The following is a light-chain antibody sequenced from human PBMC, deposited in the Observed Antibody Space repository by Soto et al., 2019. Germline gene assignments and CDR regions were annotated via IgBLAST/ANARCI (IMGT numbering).Light chain of an antibody. CDR2: EVS. J-gene: IGLJ2*01. V-gene: IGLV2-8*01. CDR3: RSYVGSYTVV. CDR1: SSDVGGYNY. Sequence: QSALTQPPSASVSPGQSVSISCTGTSSDVGGYNYVSWYQQHPGKAPKLMIYEVSKRPSGVPDRLSGYKSGNTASLTVSGLQADEDADYYCRSYVGSYTVVFCGWTKGTVL.